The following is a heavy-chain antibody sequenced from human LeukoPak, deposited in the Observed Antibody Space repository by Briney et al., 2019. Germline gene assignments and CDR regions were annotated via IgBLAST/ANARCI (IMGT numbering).Heavy chain of an antibody. J-gene: IGHJ4*02. CDR2: INSDGSIT. CDR3: ARDFPGSSGYYYDY. CDR1: GFTFSRNW. V-gene: IGHV3-74*01. D-gene: IGHD3-22*01. Sequence: GGSLRLSCAASGFTFSRNWMHWVRQAPGKGLVWVSRINSDGSITNYADSVKGRFTISRDNAKNTLYLQMNSLRAEDTAVYYCARDFPGSSGYYYDYWGQGTLVTVSS.